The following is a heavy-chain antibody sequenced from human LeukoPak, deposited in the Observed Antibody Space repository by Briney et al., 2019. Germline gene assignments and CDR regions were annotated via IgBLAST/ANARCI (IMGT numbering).Heavy chain of an antibody. CDR3: ARDENGDYVFDY. V-gene: IGHV3-53*01. CDR1: GFTVSSNY. CDR2: IYSGGST. D-gene: IGHD4-17*01. J-gene: IGHJ4*02. Sequence: GGSLRLSCAASGFTVSSNYMSWVRQAPGKGLEWVSVIYSGGSTYYPDSVKGRFTISRDNSKNTLYLQMNSLRAEDTAVYYCARDENGDYVFDYWGQGTLVTVSS.